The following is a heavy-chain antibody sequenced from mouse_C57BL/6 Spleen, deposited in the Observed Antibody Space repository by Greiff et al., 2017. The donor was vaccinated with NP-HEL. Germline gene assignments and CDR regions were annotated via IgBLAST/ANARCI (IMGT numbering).Heavy chain of an antibody. CDR2: IYPGDGDT. CDR1: GYAFSSSW. J-gene: IGHJ2*01. D-gene: IGHD2-2*01. Sequence: VQLQESGPELVKPGASVKISCKASGYAFSSSWMNWVKQRPGKGLEWIGRIYPGDGDTNYNGKFKGKATLTADKSSSTAYMQLSSLTSEDSAVYFCARGGYGYDVDDYWGQGTTLTVSS. V-gene: IGHV1-82*01. CDR3: ARGGYGYDVDDY.